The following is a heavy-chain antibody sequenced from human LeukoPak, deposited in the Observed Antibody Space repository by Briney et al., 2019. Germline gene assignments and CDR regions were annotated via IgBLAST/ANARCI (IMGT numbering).Heavy chain of an antibody. J-gene: IGHJ3*02. V-gene: IGHV4-30-2*01. D-gene: IGHD1-1*01. CDR1: GGSISSGGYS. Sequence: SETLSLTWAVSGGSISSGGYSWSWIRQRPGKGLEWIGYIYHSGSTYYNPSLKSRVTISVDRSKNQFSLKLSSVTAADTAVYYCARGHTTTNDAFDIWGQGTMVTVSS. CDR2: IYHSGST. CDR3: ARGHTTTNDAFDI.